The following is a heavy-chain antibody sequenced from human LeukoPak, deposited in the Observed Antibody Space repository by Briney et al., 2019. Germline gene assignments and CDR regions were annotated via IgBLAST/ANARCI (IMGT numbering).Heavy chain of an antibody. CDR2: ISAYNGNT. Sequence: ASVKVSCKASGCTFTSYGISWVRQAPGQGLEWMGWISAYNGNTNYAQKLQGRVTVTTDTSTSTAYMELRSLRSDDTAVYYCAREAHYDILTGYSPLDYWGQGTLVTVSS. V-gene: IGHV1-18*01. CDR1: GCTFTSYG. D-gene: IGHD3-9*01. CDR3: AREAHYDILTGYSPLDY. J-gene: IGHJ4*02.